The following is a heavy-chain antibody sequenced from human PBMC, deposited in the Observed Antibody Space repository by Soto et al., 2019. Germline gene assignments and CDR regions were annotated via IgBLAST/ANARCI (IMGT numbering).Heavy chain of an antibody. CDR3: ARVQFGDYWFDP. CDR2: ISAYNGNT. J-gene: IGHJ5*02. Sequence: QVQLVQSGAEVKKPGASVKVSCKASGYTYTSYGVSWVRQAPGEGLEWMGWISAYNGNTNYAQKLQGRVTMTTDTSTSTAYMELRSLRSDDTVVYYCARVQFGDYWFDPWGQGTLVTVSS. D-gene: IGHD4-17*01. CDR1: GYTYTSYG. V-gene: IGHV1-18*01.